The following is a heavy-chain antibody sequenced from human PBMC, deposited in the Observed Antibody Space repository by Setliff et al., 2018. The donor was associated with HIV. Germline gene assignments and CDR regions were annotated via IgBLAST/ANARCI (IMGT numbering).Heavy chain of an antibody. D-gene: IGHD3-10*01. J-gene: IGHJ6*02. CDR2: MNPNSGNT. CDR1: GYTFTSYD. V-gene: IGHV1-8*02. CDR3: ARSVIGYYYYGMDV. Sequence: GASVKVSCKASGYTFTSYDINWVRQATGQGLEWMGWMNPNSGNTGYAQKFQGRVTMTRNTSISTAYMELSSLRAEDTAVYYCARSVIGYYYYGMDVWGQGTLVTVSS.